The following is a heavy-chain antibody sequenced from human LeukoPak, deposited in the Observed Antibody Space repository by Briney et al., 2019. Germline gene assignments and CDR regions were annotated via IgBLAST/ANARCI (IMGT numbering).Heavy chain of an antibody. CDR1: GGSISSSSSY. CDR2: IYYSGST. CDR3: ARHMGLGYTYFYPYFDY. D-gene: IGHD1-1*01. J-gene: IGHJ4*01. V-gene: IGHV4-39*01. Sequence: PSETLSLTCTVSGGSISSSSSYWGWIRQPPGKGLEWIGSIYYSGSTYYNPSLKSRVTISVDTSKNQFSLKLSSVTAADTAVYYCARHMGLGYTYFYPYFDYWGQGTLVTVSS.